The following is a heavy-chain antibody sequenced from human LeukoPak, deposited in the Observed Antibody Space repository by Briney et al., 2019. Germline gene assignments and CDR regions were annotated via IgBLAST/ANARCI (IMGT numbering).Heavy chain of an antibody. V-gene: IGHV3-23*01. D-gene: IGHD3-9*01. Sequence: GGSLRLSCAASGFTFSNYAMSWVRQAPGKGLEWVSAITGSDGNTYYADPVKGRFTISRDYSKNTLYLQMNSLRAEDTAVYYCAQWGDFDVLTGYYVPDFWGQGTLVTVSS. CDR3: AQWGDFDVLTGYYVPDF. J-gene: IGHJ4*02. CDR1: GFTFSNYA. CDR2: ITGSDGNT.